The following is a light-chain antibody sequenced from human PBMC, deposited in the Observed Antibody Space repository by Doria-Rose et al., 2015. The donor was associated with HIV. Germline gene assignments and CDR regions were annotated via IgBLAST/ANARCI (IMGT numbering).Light chain of an antibody. Sequence: EIVMTQSPGTLSLSPGERATLSCRACLSVSANYLAWYQQRPGQSLRLLIYGASSRATDIPDRFSGSGSGTDFTLTISRLEPEDFAVYYCHQYASSRTFGQGTKVEIK. CDR2: GAS. V-gene: IGKV3-20*01. J-gene: IGKJ1*01. CDR3: HQYASSRT. CDR1: LSVSANY.